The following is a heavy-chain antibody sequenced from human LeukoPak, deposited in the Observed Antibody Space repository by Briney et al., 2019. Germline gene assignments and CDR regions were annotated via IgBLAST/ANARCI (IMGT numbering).Heavy chain of an antibody. CDR1: GFTFSSYA. CDR3: ARDDILTGYNFDY. V-gene: IGHV3-30*04. CDR2: ISYDGSNK. J-gene: IGHJ4*02. Sequence: GGSLRLSCAASGFTFSSYAMHWVRQAPGKGLEWVAVISYDGSNKYYADSVKGRFTISRDNSKNTLYLQMNSLRAEDTAVYYCARDDILTGYNFDYWGQGTLVTVSS. D-gene: IGHD3-9*01.